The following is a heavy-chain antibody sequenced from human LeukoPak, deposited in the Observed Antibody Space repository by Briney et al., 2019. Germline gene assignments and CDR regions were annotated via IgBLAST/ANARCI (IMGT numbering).Heavy chain of an antibody. CDR3: ARSWNFGRAVEAFDI. Sequence: PSGTLSLTCAASGYSISSGYYWGWIRQPPGKGLEWIGSKHRGGSTYYNPSLESRVTISIDTSMNQFSLRLSSVTAADTTDTAVYYCARSWNFGRAVEAFDIWGQGIMVTVSS. J-gene: IGHJ3*02. CDR2: KHRGGST. CDR1: GYSISSGYY. V-gene: IGHV4-38-2*01. D-gene: IGHD1-1*01.